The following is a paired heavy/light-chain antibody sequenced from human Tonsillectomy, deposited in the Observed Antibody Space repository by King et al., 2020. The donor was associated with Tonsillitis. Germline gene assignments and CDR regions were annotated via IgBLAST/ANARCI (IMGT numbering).Heavy chain of an antibody. Sequence: QLQLQESGPGLVKPSETLSLTCSVSGGSINSDHYYWGWIRQPPGKGLEWIGSVHYTGSTSYIPSLGSRVTMSVDLSTNQFFLRLRSVTAADTAVYYCARLVNRFYFMNVWGIGTTVTVSS. D-gene: IGHD2-21*01. J-gene: IGHJ6*03. CDR3: ARLVNRFYFMNV. CDR1: GGSINSDHYY. V-gene: IGHV4-39*01. CDR2: VHYTGST.
Light chain of an antibody. V-gene: IGKV3-15*01. Sequence: EVVMTQSPATLSLSPGGRATLSCRASQSVSSRLAWYKQKPGQSPSLLISAASTRATGVPDRFSGSGSGTEFTLTISSLQSEDFAVYYCQQYENWPPTFGRGTKVEL. CDR2: AAS. CDR3: QQYENWPPT. J-gene: IGKJ4*02. CDR1: QSVSSR.